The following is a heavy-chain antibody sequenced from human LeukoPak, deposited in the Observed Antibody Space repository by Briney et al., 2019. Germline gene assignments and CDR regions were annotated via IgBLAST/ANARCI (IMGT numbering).Heavy chain of an antibody. CDR1: GFTFSSYA. Sequence: GGSLRLSCAASGFTFSSYAMSWVRQAPGKGLEWVSVIYSGGSTYYADSVKGRFTISRDNSKNTLYLQMNSLRAEDTAVYYCARDLSGGSSWYGPYYYYGMDVWGQGTTVTVSS. CDR3: ARDLSGGSSWYGPYYYYGMDV. D-gene: IGHD6-13*01. J-gene: IGHJ6*02. V-gene: IGHV3-66*01. CDR2: IYSGGST.